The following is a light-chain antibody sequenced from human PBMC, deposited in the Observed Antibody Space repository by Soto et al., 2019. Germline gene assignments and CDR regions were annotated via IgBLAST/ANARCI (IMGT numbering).Light chain of an antibody. CDR1: SSNIGATYD. CDR2: GNS. J-gene: IGLJ1*01. Sequence: QAVVTQPPSVSGAPGQRVTISCTGSSSNIGATYDVQWYQQLPGTAPKLLIYGNSNRPSGVPDRFSGSKSGTSASRAITGLQADYEADYYCQSYDSSLSAHYVFGTGTKLTVL. V-gene: IGLV1-40*01. CDR3: QSYDSSLSAHYV.